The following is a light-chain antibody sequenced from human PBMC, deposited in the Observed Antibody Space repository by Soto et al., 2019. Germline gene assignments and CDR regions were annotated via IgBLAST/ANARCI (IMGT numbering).Light chain of an antibody. CDR3: RQYNNWPQT. Sequence: EIVMTQSPATLSVSPGERATLSCRASQSVSSNLAWYQQKPGQAPRLLIYGASTRATGIPARFSGSGSGTEFTLSISSRQSEDFAVYYCRQYNNWPQTFGQGTKVEIK. V-gene: IGKV3-15*01. CDR1: QSVSSN. J-gene: IGKJ1*01. CDR2: GAS.